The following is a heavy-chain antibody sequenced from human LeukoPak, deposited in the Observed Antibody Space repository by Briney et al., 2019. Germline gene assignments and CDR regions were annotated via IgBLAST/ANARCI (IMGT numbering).Heavy chain of an antibody. D-gene: IGHD1-26*01. CDR1: GFTFSDKW. CDR3: ARVGWELLNLHFDP. Sequence: GGSLRLSCVGSGFTFSDKWMSWVRQAPGKGPEWVASIKKDGSQKYHVDSVKGRFTISRDNAQNSLYLQMSSLRVEDTAIYSCARVGWELLNLHFDPWGQGTLVTVSS. V-gene: IGHV3-7*03. J-gene: IGHJ5*02. CDR2: IKKDGSQK.